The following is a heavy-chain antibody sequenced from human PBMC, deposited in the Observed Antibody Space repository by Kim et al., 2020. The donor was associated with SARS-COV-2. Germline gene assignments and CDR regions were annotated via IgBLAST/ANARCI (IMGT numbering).Heavy chain of an antibody. CDR3: ASPQPGYSYVDGYFDY. D-gene: IGHD5-18*01. V-gene: IGHV1-69*04. CDR1: GGTFSSYA. Sequence: SVKVSCKASGGTFSSYAISWVRQAPGQGLEWMGRIIPILGIANYAQKFQGRVTITADKSTSTAYMELSSLRSEDTAVYYCASPQPGYSYVDGYFDYWGQGTLVTVSS. CDR2: IIPILGIA. J-gene: IGHJ4*02.